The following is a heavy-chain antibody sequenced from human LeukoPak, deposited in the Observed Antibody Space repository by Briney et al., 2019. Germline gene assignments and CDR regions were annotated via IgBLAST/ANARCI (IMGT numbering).Heavy chain of an antibody. D-gene: IGHD3-3*02. Sequence: ASVKVSCKASGYTFTSYYMHWVRQAPRQGLEWMGIINPSGGSTSYAQKFQGRVTITTDESTSTAFMDLSSLRSEDTAVYYCARGKLGYYYYHMDAWGKGTTVTVSS. CDR2: INPSGGST. CDR1: GYTFTSYY. V-gene: IGHV1-46*01. J-gene: IGHJ6*03. CDR3: ARGKLGYYYYHMDA.